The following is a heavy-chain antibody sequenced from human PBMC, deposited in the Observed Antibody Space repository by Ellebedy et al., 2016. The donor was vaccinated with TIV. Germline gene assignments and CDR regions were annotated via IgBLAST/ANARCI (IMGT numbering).Heavy chain of an antibody. CDR3: ALHHYYYGSGSYKDGMDV. CDR2: INHSGST. V-gene: IGHV4-34*01. CDR1: GGSFSGYY. J-gene: IGHJ6*02. Sequence: SETLSLXXAVYGGSFSGYYWSWIRQPPGKGLEWIGEINHSGSTNYNPSLKSRVTISVDTSKNQFSLKLSSVTAADTAVYYCALHHYYYGSGSYKDGMDVWGQGTTVTVSS. D-gene: IGHD3-10*01.